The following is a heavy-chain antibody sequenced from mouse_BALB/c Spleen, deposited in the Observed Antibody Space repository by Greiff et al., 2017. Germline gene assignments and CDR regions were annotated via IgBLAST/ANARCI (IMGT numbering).Heavy chain of an antibody. V-gene: IGHV1-69*02. CDR1: GYTFTSYW. Sequence: QVQLQQPGAELVKPGASVKLSCKASGYTFTSYWMHWVKQRPGQGLEWIGEIDPSDSYTNYNQKFKGKATLTVDKSSSTAYMQLSSLTSEDSAVYYCARQGYYGSSSAWFAYWGQGTLVTVSA. CDR3: ARQGYYGSSSAWFAY. CDR2: IDPSDSYT. J-gene: IGHJ3*01. D-gene: IGHD1-1*01.